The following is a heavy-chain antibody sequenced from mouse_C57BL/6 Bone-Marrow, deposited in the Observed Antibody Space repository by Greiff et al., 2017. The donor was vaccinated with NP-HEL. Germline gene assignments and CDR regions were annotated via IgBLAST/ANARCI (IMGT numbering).Heavy chain of an antibody. D-gene: IGHD2-4*01. CDR2: INPYNGGT. CDR3: ARGDYDPSWFAY. CDR1: GYTFTDYY. Sequence: EVKLQQSGPVLVKPGASVKMSCKASGYTFTDYYMNWVKQSHGKSLEWIGVINPYNGGTSYNQKFKGKATLTVDKSSSTAYMELNSLTSEDSAVYYCARGDYDPSWFAYWGQGTLVTVSA. J-gene: IGHJ3*01. V-gene: IGHV1-19*01.